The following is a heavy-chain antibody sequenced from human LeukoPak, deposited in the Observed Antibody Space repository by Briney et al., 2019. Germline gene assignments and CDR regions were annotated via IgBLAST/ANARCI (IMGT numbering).Heavy chain of an antibody. J-gene: IGHJ4*02. D-gene: IGHD3-22*01. CDR2: ISDDGSRK. V-gene: IGHV3-30-3*01. CDR1: EFSFSSHV. CDR3: ARDYPYYYDSSGYYSFDY. Sequence: GRSLRLSCVASEFSFSSHVIHWVRQAPGQGLEWVAMISDDGSRKYHADSVKGRFSISRDNSKNTLFLQMNSLRVDDTAVYYCARDYPYYYDSSGYYSFDYWGQGTLVTVSS.